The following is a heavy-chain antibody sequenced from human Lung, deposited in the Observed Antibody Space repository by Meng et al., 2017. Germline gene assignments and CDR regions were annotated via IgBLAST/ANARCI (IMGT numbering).Heavy chain of an antibody. Sequence: EGRLVEMGGGFLKPGGALCLFFSASGFTFSNAWMTWVRQDPGKGLEWIGRMKSNVDGGTVDYAAAVKGRFFISRDDSENTFYLQMNSLKTEDTAVYYCSGHVDYWGHGTLVTVSS. J-gene: IGHJ4*01. CDR2: MKSNVDGGTV. V-gene: IGHV3-15*01. CDR1: GFTFSNAW. CDR3: SGHVDY.